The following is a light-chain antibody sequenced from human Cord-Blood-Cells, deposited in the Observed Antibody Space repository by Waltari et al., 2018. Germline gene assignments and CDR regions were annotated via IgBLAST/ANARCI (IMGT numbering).Light chain of an antibody. J-gene: IGLJ1*01. Sequence: QSALTQPRSVSGSPGQSVTISCTGTSSDVGGYNYVSWYQQHPGKAPKLMLSDVSKRPSVVPARFSGSTSGNTASLTISGLQAEDEADYYCCSYAGSYNYVFGTGTKVTVL. CDR3: CSYAGSYNYV. V-gene: IGLV2-11*01. CDR1: SSDVGGYNY. CDR2: DVS.